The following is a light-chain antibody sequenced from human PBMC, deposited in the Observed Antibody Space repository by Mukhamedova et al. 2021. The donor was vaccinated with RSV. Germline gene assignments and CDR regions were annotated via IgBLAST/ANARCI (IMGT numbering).Light chain of an antibody. CDR3: LQYNSFWT. J-gene: IGKJ1*01. Sequence: WYQRRVHGKAPKRLIFAASNLQGGAPSRFSGSGSGTDFTLTISSLQPEDFAPYYCLQYNSFWTFGQGTKVDIE. CDR2: AAS. V-gene: IGKV1-17*01.